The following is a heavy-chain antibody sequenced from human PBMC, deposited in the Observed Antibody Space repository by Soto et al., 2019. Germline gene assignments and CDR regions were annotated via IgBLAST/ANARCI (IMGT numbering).Heavy chain of an antibody. CDR2: ISAYNGNT. Sequence: QVQLVQSGAEVRKPGASVKVSCKASGYTFTSYGISWVRQAPGQGLEWMGWISAYNGNTNYAQKLQGRVTMTTDTSTSTAYMELRSLRSDDTAVYYCARVGAGTTSRYYYYYMDVWGKGTTVTVSS. D-gene: IGHD1-1*01. CDR3: ARVGAGTTSRYYYYYMDV. CDR1: GYTFTSYG. V-gene: IGHV1-18*01. J-gene: IGHJ6*03.